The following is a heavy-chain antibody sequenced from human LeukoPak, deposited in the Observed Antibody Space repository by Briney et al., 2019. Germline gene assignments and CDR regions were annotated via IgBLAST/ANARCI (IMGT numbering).Heavy chain of an antibody. CDR3: AELGITMIGGV. D-gene: IGHD3-10*02. CDR1: GFTFSSYS. V-gene: IGHV3-21*01. Sequence: PGGSLRLSCAASGFTFSSYSMNWVRQAPGKGLEWVSSISSSSSYIYYADSVKGRFTISRDNAKNSLYLQMNSLRAEDSAVYYCAELGITMIGGVWGKGTTVTISS. CDR2: ISSSSSYI. J-gene: IGHJ6*04.